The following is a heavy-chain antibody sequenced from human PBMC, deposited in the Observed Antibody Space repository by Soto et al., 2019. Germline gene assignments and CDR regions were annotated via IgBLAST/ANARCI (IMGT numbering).Heavy chain of an antibody. J-gene: IGHJ5*02. CDR1: GYTFTSYG. Sequence: ASVKVSCKASGYTFTSYGISWVRQAPGQGLEWMGWISAYNGNTNYAQKLQGRVTMTTDTSTSTAYMELRSLRSDDTAVYYCARALYYYDSSGYPNWFDPWGQGTLVTVSS. V-gene: IGHV1-18*01. CDR3: ARALYYYDSSGYPNWFDP. CDR2: ISAYNGNT. D-gene: IGHD3-22*01.